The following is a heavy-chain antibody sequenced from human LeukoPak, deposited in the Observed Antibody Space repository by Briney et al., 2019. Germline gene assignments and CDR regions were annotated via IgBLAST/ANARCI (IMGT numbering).Heavy chain of an antibody. Sequence: GGSLRLSCAVSGITLSNYGMSWVRQAPGKGPEWVAGISDSGGRTNYADSVKGRFTISRDNPKNTLHLQMNSLRAEDTAVYFCAKRGVVIRVILVGFHKEAYYFDSWGQGALVTVSS. D-gene: IGHD3-22*01. CDR2: ISDSGGRT. CDR1: GITLSNYG. J-gene: IGHJ4*02. CDR3: AKRGVVIRVILVGFHKEAYYFDS. V-gene: IGHV3-23*01.